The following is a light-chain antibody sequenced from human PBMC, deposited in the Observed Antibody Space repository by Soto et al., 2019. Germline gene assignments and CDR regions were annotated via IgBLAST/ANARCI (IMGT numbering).Light chain of an antibody. CDR2: LNSEGNQ. J-gene: IGLJ2*01. Sequence: QPVLTQSPSASASLGASVKLTCTLSNGHSGFAIAWHQQQPEKAPRYLMYLNSEGNQIKADGIPDRFSGSSSGAERYLTISSVQSEDEADYYCQTWVTGSRLFVGGTKLTVL. CDR1: NGHSGFA. CDR3: QTWVTGSRL. V-gene: IGLV4-69*01.